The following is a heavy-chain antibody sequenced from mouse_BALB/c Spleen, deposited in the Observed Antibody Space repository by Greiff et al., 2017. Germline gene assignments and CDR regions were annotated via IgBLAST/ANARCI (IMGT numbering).Heavy chain of an antibody. CDR3: ARGRTYMAY. V-gene: IGHV5-6-5*01. J-gene: IGHJ3*01. CDR2: ISSGGST. D-gene: IGHD5-1*01. Sequence: EVQLVESGGGLVKPGGSLKLSCAASGFTFSSYAMSWVRQTPEKRLEWVASISSGGSTYYPDSVKGRFTISRDNARNILYLQMSSLRSEDTAMYYCARGRTYMAYWGQGTLVTVSA. CDR1: GFTFSSYA.